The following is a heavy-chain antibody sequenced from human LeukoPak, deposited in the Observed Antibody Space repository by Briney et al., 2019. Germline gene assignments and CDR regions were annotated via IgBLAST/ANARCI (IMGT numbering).Heavy chain of an antibody. Sequence: SETLSLTCAVYGGPFSGYYWSWIRQPPGKGLEWIGEINHSGSTNYNPSLKSRVTISVDTSKNQFSLELSSVTAADTAVYYCARGGYCSGGSCYLNYWYFDLWGRGTLVTVSS. CDR1: GGPFSGYY. CDR2: INHSGST. J-gene: IGHJ2*01. CDR3: ARGGYCSGGSCYLNYWYFDL. V-gene: IGHV4-34*01. D-gene: IGHD2-15*01.